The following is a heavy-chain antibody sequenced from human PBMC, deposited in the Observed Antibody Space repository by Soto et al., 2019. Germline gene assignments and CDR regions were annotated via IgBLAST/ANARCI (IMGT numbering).Heavy chain of an antibody. CDR3: ARDGYSGRSDGLDI. Sequence: QVQLVESGGGAVQPGRSLRLSCAASGFTFSAYTMHWVRQPPGKGLEWVAVISYDGNRERYTDPVKGRFTVSRDNSKSTLYLQMNSLKSEDTAVYYCARDGYSGRSDGLDIWGQGTMVTVSS. CDR1: GFTFSAYT. V-gene: IGHV3-30-3*01. D-gene: IGHD1-26*01. CDR2: ISYDGNRE. J-gene: IGHJ3*02.